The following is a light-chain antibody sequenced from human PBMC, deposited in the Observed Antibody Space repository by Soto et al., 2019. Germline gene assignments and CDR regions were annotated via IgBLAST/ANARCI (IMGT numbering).Light chain of an antibody. CDR3: QQYNNWPPLT. Sequence: EIVLTQSPATLSVSPGERATLSCRASQSVSSNLAWYQQIPGRAPRLLIYGASTRASGIPARFSASGSGTEFTLTISRLEPEDFTVYYCQQYNNWPPLTFGGGTKVDTK. J-gene: IGKJ4*01. V-gene: IGKV3-15*01. CDR1: QSVSSN. CDR2: GAS.